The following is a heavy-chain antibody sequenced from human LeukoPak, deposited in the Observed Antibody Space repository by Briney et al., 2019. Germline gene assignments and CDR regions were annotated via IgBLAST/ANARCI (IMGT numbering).Heavy chain of an antibody. J-gene: IGHJ6*02. V-gene: IGHV1-8*02. CDR2: MNPNSGNT. CDR3: ARGGYSYNYSPRGMDV. D-gene: IGHD5-18*01. CDR1: GGTFISYA. Sequence: ASVKVSCKASGGTFISYAISWVRQAPGQGLEWMGWMNPNSGNTGYAQKFQGRVTMTRNTSISTAYMELSSLRSEDTAVYYCARGGYSYNYSPRGMDVWGQGTTVTVSS.